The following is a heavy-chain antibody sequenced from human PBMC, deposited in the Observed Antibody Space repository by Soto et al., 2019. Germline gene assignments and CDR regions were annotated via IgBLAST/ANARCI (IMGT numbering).Heavy chain of an antibody. CDR1: GGSVSSGSYY. Sequence: SETLSLTCTVSGGSVSSGSYYWSWIRQPPGKGLEWIGYIYYSGSTNYNPSLKSRVTISVDTSKNQFSLKLSSVTAADTAVYYCARERAYYYDSSGYYLGYFDYWGQGTLVTVSS. CDR2: IYYSGST. D-gene: IGHD3-22*01. J-gene: IGHJ4*02. CDR3: ARERAYYYDSSGYYLGYFDY. V-gene: IGHV4-61*01.